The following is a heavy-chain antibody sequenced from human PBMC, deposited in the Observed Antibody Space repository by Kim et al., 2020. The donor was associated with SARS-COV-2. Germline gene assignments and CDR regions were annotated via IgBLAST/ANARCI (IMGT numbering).Heavy chain of an antibody. CDR2: IYYSGST. V-gene: IGHV4-61*01. J-gene: IGHJ4*02. CDR1: GGSVSSGNYY. Sequence: SETLSLTCTVSGGSVSSGNYYWSWIRQPPGKRLEWIGYIYYSGSTNSNPSLKSRVTISVDTSKNQFSLKLSSVTAADTAVYYCASGRGSYLFYYWGQGTL. D-gene: IGHD1-26*01. CDR3: ASGRGSYLFYY.